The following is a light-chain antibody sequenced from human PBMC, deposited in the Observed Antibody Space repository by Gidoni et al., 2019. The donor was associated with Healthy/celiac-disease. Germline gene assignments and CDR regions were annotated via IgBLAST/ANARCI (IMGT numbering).Light chain of an antibody. Sequence: EIVLTQSPATLSLSPGERATLSCRASQSVSSYLARYQQKPGQAPRLLIDDASTRATGIPASCSGSGSGTDFTLTIISLEPEAFAVDYWQQHSNWLITFGPGTRLEIK. CDR1: QSVSSY. J-gene: IGKJ5*01. CDR3: QQHSNWLIT. CDR2: DAS. V-gene: IGKV3-11*01.